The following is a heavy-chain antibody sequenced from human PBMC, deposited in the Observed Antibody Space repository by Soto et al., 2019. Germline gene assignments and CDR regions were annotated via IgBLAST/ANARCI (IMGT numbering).Heavy chain of an antibody. J-gene: IGHJ5*02. Sequence: QVQLVQSGAEVKKPGASVKVSCKASGYTFTSYGISWVRQAPGQGLEWMGWISAYNGNTHYAQKLQGRVTMTTDTSTSTADMELMSLRSDDTAVYYCARDGRGTAMGFTAGDWFDPWGQGTLVTVSS. CDR1: GYTFTSYG. V-gene: IGHV1-18*01. CDR2: ISAYNGNT. D-gene: IGHD5-18*01. CDR3: ARDGRGTAMGFTAGDWFDP.